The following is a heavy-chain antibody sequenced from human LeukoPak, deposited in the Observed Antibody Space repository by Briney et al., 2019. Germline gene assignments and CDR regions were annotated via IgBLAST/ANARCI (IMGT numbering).Heavy chain of an antibody. V-gene: IGHV4-4*07. CDR3: ARAGDFWSPTGWFDP. D-gene: IGHD3-3*01. CDR1: GGSISSYY. J-gene: IGHJ5*02. CDR2: IYTSGST. Sequence: SDTLSLTCTVSGGSISSYYWSWIPQPAGKGLEWIGRIYTSGSTNYNPSLKSRVTISVDKSKNQFSLKLSSATAADTAVYYCARAGDFWSPTGWFDPWGQGTLVTVSS.